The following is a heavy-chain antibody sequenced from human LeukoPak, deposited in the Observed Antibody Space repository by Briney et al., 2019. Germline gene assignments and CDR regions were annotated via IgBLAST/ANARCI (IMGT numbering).Heavy chain of an antibody. CDR1: GGSISSGSYY. V-gene: IGHV4-61*02. Sequence: SSETLSLTCTVSGGSISSGSYYWSWIRQPAGKGLEWIGRIYTSGSTNYNPSLKSRVTISVDTSKNQLSLKLSSVTAADTAVYYCARAYGSGRWFDPWGQGTLVTVSS. CDR2: IYTSGST. D-gene: IGHD3-10*01. CDR3: ARAYGSGRWFDP. J-gene: IGHJ5*02.